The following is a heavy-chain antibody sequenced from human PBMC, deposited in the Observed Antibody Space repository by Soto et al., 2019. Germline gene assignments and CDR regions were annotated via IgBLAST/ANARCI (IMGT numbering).Heavy chain of an antibody. CDR2: IYYSGST. D-gene: IGHD6-13*01. CDR1: GGSISSCGYY. V-gene: IGHV4-31*03. CDR3: ARSHSSSWYLGCAFDI. Sequence: SETLSLTCTVSGGSISSCGYYWSWIRQHPGKGLEWIGYIYYSGSTYYNPSLKSRVTISVDTSKNQFSLKLSSVTAADTAVYYCARSHSSSWYLGCAFDIWGQGTMVTVSS. J-gene: IGHJ3*02.